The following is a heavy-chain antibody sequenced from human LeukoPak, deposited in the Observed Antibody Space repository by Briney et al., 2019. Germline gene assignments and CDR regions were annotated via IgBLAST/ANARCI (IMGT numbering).Heavy chain of an antibody. D-gene: IGHD6-19*01. CDR1: GGSISSGGYY. CDR3: ARAQWLAPFDY. CDR2: IYHSGST. Sequence: PSETLSLTCTVSGGSISSGGYYWSWIRQPPGKGLEWIGYIYHSGSTYYNPSLKSRVTISVDRSKNQFSLKLSSVTAADTAVYYCARAQWLAPFDYWGQGTLVTVSS. V-gene: IGHV4-30-2*01. J-gene: IGHJ4*02.